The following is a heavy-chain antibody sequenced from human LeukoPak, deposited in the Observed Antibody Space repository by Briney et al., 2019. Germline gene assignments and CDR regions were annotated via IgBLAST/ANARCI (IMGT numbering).Heavy chain of an antibody. CDR1: EFTVSNNY. Sequence: PGGSLRLSCAGAEFTVSNNYMSWVRQAPGKGLEWVSVIYSGGSTWHADSVQGRFTISRDNSKNTLYLQMNSLRAEDTAVYYCARGLMIRGVADYWGQGTLVTVSS. J-gene: IGHJ4*02. D-gene: IGHD3-10*01. CDR2: IYSGGST. V-gene: IGHV3-53*05. CDR3: ARGLMIRGVADY.